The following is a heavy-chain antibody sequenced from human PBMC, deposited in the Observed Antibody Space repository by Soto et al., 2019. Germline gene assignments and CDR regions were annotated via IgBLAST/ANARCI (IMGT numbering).Heavy chain of an antibody. Sequence: EVQLVQSGAEVKKPGESLKISCKGSGYSFTSYWIGWVRQMPGKGLEWMGIIYPGDSDTRYSQSFQGQVTISADKSISTAYLQWSSLKASDTAMYYCARVYYDFWSGYYPLGYWGQGTLVTVSS. J-gene: IGHJ4*02. CDR1: GYSFTSYW. V-gene: IGHV5-51*03. D-gene: IGHD3-3*01. CDR2: IYPGDSDT. CDR3: ARVYYDFWSGYYPLGY.